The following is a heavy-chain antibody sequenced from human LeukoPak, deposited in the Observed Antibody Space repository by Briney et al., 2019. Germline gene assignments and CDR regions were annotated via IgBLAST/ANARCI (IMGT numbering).Heavy chain of an antibody. CDR1: GYSFTSYW. CDR3: AGPYCSGGSCYGGYFDY. D-gene: IGHD2-15*01. Sequence: GESLKISCKGSGYSFTSYWIGWVRQMPGKGLEWMGIIYPGDSDTRYSPSFQGQVTISADKSISTAYLQWSSLKASDTAMYYCAGPYCSGGSCYGGYFDYWGQGTLVTVSS. V-gene: IGHV5-51*01. J-gene: IGHJ4*02. CDR2: IYPGDSDT.